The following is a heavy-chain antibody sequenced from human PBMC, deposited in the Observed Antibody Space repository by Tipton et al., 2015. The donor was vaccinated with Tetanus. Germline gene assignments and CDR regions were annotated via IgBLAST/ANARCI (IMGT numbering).Heavy chain of an antibody. CDR2: IYYNGNT. CDR1: GGSISSSSHY. V-gene: IGHV4-39*01. Sequence: TLSLTCTVSGGSISSSSHYWAWIRQSPGRGLEWIGTIYYNGNTYYNPSLKSRVTISVDTSKNQFSLKLTSVTAADTAVYYCARHPYASVNDWFDPWGQGTLVTVSS. CDR3: ARHPYASVNDWFDP. D-gene: IGHD3-16*01. J-gene: IGHJ5*02.